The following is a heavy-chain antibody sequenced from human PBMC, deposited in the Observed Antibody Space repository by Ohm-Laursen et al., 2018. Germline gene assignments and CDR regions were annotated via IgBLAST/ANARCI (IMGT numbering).Heavy chain of an antibody. CDR3: ARKGSYYDYSGPYFQH. Sequence: SLRLSCSASGFTFSSYEMNWVRQAPGKGLEWVSYSSSSGSVIYCADSVKGRFTISRDNAKNSVFLQMNSLRVEDTAVYYCARKGSYYDYSGPYFQHWGQGTLVIVSS. CDR1: GFTFSSYE. V-gene: IGHV3-48*03. J-gene: IGHJ1*01. D-gene: IGHD3-22*01. CDR2: SSSSGSVI.